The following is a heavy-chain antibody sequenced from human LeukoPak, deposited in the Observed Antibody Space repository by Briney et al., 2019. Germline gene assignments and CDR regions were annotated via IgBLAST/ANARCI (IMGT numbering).Heavy chain of an antibody. CDR1: GFTFSSYA. CDR2: ISYDGSNK. CDR3: ARSPLRIVVPAAILR. D-gene: IGHD2-2*01. V-gene: IGHV3-30*04. Sequence: GGSLRLPCAASGFTFSSYAMHWVRQAPGKGLEWVAVISYDGSNKYYADSVKGRFTISRDNSKNTLYLQMNSLRAEDTAVYYCARSPLRIVVPAAILRWGQGTLVTVSS. J-gene: IGHJ4*02.